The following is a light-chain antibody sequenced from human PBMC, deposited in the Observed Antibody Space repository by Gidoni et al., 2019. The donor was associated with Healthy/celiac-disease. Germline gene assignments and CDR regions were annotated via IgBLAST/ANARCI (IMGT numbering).Light chain of an antibody. Sequence: IQMTQSPSSLSASVGDRVTITCRASQSISSYLNWYQQKPGKAPKLLIYAASSLQSGVPSRFSGSGSGTDFTLTISSLQPEDFATYYCQQSYSTLLPTFGGGTKVEIK. CDR1: QSISSY. CDR2: AAS. J-gene: IGKJ4*01. V-gene: IGKV1-39*01. CDR3: QQSYSTLLPT.